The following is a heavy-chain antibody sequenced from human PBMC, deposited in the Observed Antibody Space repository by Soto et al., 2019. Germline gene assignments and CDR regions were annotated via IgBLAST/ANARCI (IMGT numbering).Heavy chain of an antibody. Sequence: PGGSLRLSCAASGFTFSSYAMSWVRQAPGKGLEWVSAISGSGGSTYYADSVKGRFTISRDNSKNTLYLQMNSLRAEDTAVYYCAKDGCSTSCYAIDYWGQGTLVTVSS. CDR2: ISGSGGST. D-gene: IGHD2-2*01. V-gene: IGHV3-23*01. CDR1: GFTFSSYA. CDR3: AKDGCSTSCYAIDY. J-gene: IGHJ4*02.